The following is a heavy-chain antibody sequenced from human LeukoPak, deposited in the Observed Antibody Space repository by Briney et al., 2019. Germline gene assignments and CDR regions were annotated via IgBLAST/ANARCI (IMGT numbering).Heavy chain of an antibody. D-gene: IGHD6-19*01. J-gene: IGHJ4*02. Sequence: GGSLRLSCAASGFTFSSYWMHWVRQAPGKGLVWVSRINSDGSSTSYADSVKGRFTISRDNAKNTLYLQMNSLRAEDTAVYYCARAVTGTPAYDYWGQGTLVTVSS. V-gene: IGHV3-74*01. CDR3: ARAVTGTPAYDY. CDR2: INSDGSST. CDR1: GFTFSSYW.